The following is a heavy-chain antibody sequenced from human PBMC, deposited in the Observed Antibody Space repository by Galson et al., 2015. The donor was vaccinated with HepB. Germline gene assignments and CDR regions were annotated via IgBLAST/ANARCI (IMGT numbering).Heavy chain of an antibody. V-gene: IGHV4-59*01. CDR1: GGSISSYY. Sequence: SETLSLTCTVSGGSISSYYWSWIRQPPGKGLEWIGYTYYSGSTNYNPSLKSRVTISVDTSKNQFSLKLSSVTAADTAVYYCARVYYDSSGYYSPYFDPPYFDYWGQGTLVTVSS. D-gene: IGHD3-22*01. J-gene: IGHJ4*02. CDR3: ARVYYDSSGYYSPYFDPPYFDY. CDR2: TYYSGST.